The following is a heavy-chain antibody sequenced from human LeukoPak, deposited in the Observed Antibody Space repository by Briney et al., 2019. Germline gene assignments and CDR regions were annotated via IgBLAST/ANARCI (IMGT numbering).Heavy chain of an antibody. D-gene: IGHD3-22*01. CDR2: IIPIFGTA. V-gene: IGHV1-69*06. CDR1: GGTFSSYA. CDR3: AREKVTTQRGSYMDV. J-gene: IGHJ6*03. Sequence: ASVKVSCKASGGTFSSYAISWVRQAPGQGLEWMGRIIPIFGTANYAQKFHGRVTITADKSTSTAYMELSSLRSEDTAVYYCAREKVTTQRGSYMDVWGKGTTVTVSS.